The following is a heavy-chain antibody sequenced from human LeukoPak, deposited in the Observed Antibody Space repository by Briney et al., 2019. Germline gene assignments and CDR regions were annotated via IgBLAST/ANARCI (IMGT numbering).Heavy chain of an antibody. V-gene: IGHV3-30*18. CDR3: AKDTSTVVNFYYFDY. Sequence: PGGSLRLSCAASGITFENFAMSWVRQAPGKGLEWVAVISYDGSNKYYADSVKGRFTISRDNSKNTLYLQMNSLRAEDTAVYYCAKDTSTVVNFYYFDYWGQGTLVTVSS. D-gene: IGHD4-23*01. J-gene: IGHJ4*02. CDR1: GITFENFA. CDR2: ISYDGSNK.